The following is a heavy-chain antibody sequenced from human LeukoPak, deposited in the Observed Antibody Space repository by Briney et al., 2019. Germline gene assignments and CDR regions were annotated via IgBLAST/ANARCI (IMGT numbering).Heavy chain of an antibody. D-gene: IGHD6-13*01. J-gene: IGHJ3*02. CDR1: GFTFSSHS. V-gene: IGHV3-21*04. CDR2: ISSSGSYT. CDR3: AKGDQQYSSSWYGDAFDI. Sequence: QPGGSLRLSCAASGFTFSSHSANWVRQAPGKGLEWVSSISSSGSYTYYADSMKGRFTISRDNSKNTLYLQMNSLRAEDTAVYYCAKGDQQYSSSWYGDAFDIWGQGTMVTVSS.